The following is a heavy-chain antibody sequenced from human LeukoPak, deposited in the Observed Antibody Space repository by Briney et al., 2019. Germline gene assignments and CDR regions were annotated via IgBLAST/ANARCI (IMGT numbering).Heavy chain of an antibody. CDR3: AKVINGAPGEGAFDI. V-gene: IGHV3-23*01. D-gene: IGHD3-10*01. CDR2: ISGSGGST. Sequence: GGSLRLSCAASGFTFSSYAMSWVRQAPGKGLEWVSAISGSGGSTYYADSVKGRFTISRDNSKNTLQLQMNSLRAEDTAVYYCAKVINGAPGEGAFDIWGQGTMVTVSS. J-gene: IGHJ3*02. CDR1: GFTFSSYA.